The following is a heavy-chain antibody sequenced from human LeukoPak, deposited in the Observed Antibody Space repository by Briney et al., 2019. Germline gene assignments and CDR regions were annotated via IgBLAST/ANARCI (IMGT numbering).Heavy chain of an antibody. Sequence: GGSLRLSCAASGFTFRSYGMHWVRQAPGKGLEWVAVISYDGSNQYYADSVKGRFTISRDNSKNTLYLEMNNLRAEDTALYYCAKRGNTISFFDPWGQGTLVTVSS. D-gene: IGHD1-1*01. CDR2: ISYDGSNQ. CDR1: GFTFRSYG. V-gene: IGHV3-30*18. J-gene: IGHJ5*02. CDR3: AKRGNTISFFDP.